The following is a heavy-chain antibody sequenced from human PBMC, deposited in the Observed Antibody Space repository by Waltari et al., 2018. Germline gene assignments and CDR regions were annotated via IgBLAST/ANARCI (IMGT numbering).Heavy chain of an antibody. V-gene: IGHV1-69-2*01. CDR2: VYPEDGET. J-gene: IGHJ4*02. CDR3: ATLTLWGLIAARTNFDY. Sequence: EVQLVQSGAEVKKPGATVKISCKVSGYTFTDYYMHWVQQAPGKGLEWMGLVYPEDGETIYAEKFQGRVTITADTSTDTAYMELSSLRSEDTAVYYCATLTLWGLIAARTNFDYWGQGTLVTVSS. D-gene: IGHD6-6*01. CDR1: GYTFTDYY.